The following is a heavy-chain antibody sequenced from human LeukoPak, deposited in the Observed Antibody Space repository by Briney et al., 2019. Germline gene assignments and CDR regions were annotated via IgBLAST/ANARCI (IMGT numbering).Heavy chain of an antibody. V-gene: IGHV3-7*01. CDR1: GFTFSSYW. CDR2: IKQDGSEK. Sequence: PGGSLRLSCAASGFTFSSYWMSWVRQAPGKGLEWVANIKQDGSEKYYVDSVKGRFTISRDNAKNSLYLQMNSLRAEDTAVYYCARVAYYDYVWGSYRSFDYWGRGILVTVSS. CDR3: ARVAYYDYVWGSYRSFDY. J-gene: IGHJ4*02. D-gene: IGHD3-16*02.